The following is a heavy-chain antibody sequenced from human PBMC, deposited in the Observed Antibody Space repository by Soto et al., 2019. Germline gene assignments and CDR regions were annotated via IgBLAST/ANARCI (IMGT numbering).Heavy chain of an antibody. CDR3: AKVAFGYRYGVFFDS. J-gene: IGHJ4*02. Sequence: EVQLVESGGGLVQPGRSLRLSCAASGFTFEDYAMHWVRQVPGKGLEWVSGIIWNSGSIEYADSVKGRFTISRDNAKNFLYLQMNRLRAEDTALYYCAKVAFGYRYGVFFDSWGQGSLVTVSS. CDR1: GFTFEDYA. V-gene: IGHV3-9*01. D-gene: IGHD5-18*01. CDR2: IIWNSGSI.